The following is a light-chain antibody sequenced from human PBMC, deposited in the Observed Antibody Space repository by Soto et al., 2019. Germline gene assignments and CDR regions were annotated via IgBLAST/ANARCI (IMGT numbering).Light chain of an antibody. CDR1: QDISTW. V-gene: IGKV1-12*01. J-gene: IGKJ5*01. CDR3: QQANSFPVT. CDR2: AVW. Sequence: DIQMTQSPSSVSASVGDRVTITCRASQDISTWLAWYQQKPGKAPKLLIYAVWRLQSGVPSRFSGSGSGTDFTLTINSLQPEDFATYYCQQANSFPVTFGQGTRLDIK.